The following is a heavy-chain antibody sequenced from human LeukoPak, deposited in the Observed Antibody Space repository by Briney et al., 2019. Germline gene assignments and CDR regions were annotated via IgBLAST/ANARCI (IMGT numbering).Heavy chain of an antibody. J-gene: IGHJ4*02. CDR3: ARASGYDFGEYFDY. CDR1: GFTFSSYW. CDR2: IKQDGSEK. Sequence: GGSLRLSCAASGFTFSSYWMSWVRQAPGKGLEWVANIKQDGSEKYYVDSVKGRFTISRDNAKNSLYLQMNSLRAEDTAVYYCARASGYDFGEYFDYWGQGTLVTVSS. V-gene: IGHV3-7*01. D-gene: IGHD5-12*01.